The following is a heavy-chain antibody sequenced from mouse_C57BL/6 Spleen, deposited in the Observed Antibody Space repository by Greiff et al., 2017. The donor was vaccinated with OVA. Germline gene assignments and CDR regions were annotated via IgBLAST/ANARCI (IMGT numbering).Heavy chain of an antibody. CDR3: ARGVTTRYHFDY. D-gene: IGHD2-2*01. J-gene: IGHJ2*01. CDR2: IDPSDSYT. Sequence: QVQLQQPGAELVMPGASVKLSCKASGYTFTSYWMHWVKQRPGQGLEWIGEIDPSDSYTNYNQKFKGKSTLTVDKSSSTAYMQLSSLTSEDSAVYYCARGVTTRYHFDYWGQGTTLTVSS. CDR1: GYTFTSYW. V-gene: IGHV1-69*01.